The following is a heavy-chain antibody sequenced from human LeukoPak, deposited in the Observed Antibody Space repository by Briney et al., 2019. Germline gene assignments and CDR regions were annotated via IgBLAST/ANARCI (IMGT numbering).Heavy chain of an antibody. Sequence: SETLSLTCTVSGGSISSYYWSWIRQPPGKGLEWIGYIYYSGSTNYNPSLKSRVTISVDTSKNQFSLKLSSVTAADTAVYYCARHYRRTWIHPGWFDPWGQGTLVTVSS. CDR2: IYYSGST. D-gene: IGHD5-18*01. J-gene: IGHJ5*02. V-gene: IGHV4-59*08. CDR1: GGSISSYY. CDR3: ARHYRRTWIHPGWFDP.